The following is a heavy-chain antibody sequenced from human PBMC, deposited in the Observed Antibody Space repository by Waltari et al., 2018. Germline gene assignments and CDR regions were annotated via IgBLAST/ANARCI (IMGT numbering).Heavy chain of an antibody. J-gene: IGHJ4*02. CDR1: GFSIGSSA. CDR3: AKDHASSGWPTFDS. CDR2: ITRQATT. D-gene: IGHD6-19*01. Sequence: EVQFLESGGDLVQPGGSLRLSCAASGFSIGSSAMSWVRQAPGKGPEWVPSITRQATTYYAGSLRGRFAISRDESDNKLYLQMSGLRAEDTAMYYCAKDHASSGWPTFDSWGQGTQVTVSS. V-gene: IGHV3-23*01.